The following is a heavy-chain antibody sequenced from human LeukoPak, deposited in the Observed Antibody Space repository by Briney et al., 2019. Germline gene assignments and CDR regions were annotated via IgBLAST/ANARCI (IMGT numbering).Heavy chain of an antibody. J-gene: IGHJ4*02. CDR2: IYYSGST. V-gene: IGHV4-39*01. Sequence: SETLSPTCTVSGGSISSSSYYWGWIRQPPGKGLEWIGSIYYSGSTYYNPSLKSRVTISVDTSKNQFSLKLSSVTAADTAVYYCARQVVRLPYFDYWGQGTLVTVSS. CDR3: ARQVVRLPYFDY. D-gene: IGHD3-22*01. CDR1: GGSISSSSYY.